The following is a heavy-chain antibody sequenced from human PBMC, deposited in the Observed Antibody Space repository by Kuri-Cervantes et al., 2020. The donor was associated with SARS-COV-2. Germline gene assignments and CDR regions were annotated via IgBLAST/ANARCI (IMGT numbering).Heavy chain of an antibody. J-gene: IGHJ4*02. CDR1: GGSISSGDYY. Sequence: SETLSLTCTVSGGSISSGDYYWSWIRQPPGKGLEWIGYIYYSGSTYYNPSLKSRVTISVDTSKNQFSLKLSSVTAADTAVYYCARAKGTLGFFDYWGQGTLVTVSS. D-gene: IGHD1-7*01. CDR2: IYYSGST. CDR3: ARAKGTLGFFDY. V-gene: IGHV4-30-4*08.